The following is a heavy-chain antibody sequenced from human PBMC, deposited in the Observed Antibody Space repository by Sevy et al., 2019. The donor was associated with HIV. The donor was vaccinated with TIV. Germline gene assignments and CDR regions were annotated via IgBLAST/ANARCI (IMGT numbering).Heavy chain of an antibody. D-gene: IGHD3-22*01. Sequence: GGSLRLSCAASGFTFSSYAIHWVRQAPGKGLEWVAVISYDGSNKYYADSVKGRFTISRDNSKNTLYLQMNSLRAEDTAVYYCARDRRITMITYYFDYWGQGTLVTVSS. CDR1: GFTFSSYA. CDR3: ARDRRITMITYYFDY. CDR2: ISYDGSNK. V-gene: IGHV3-30-3*01. J-gene: IGHJ4*02.